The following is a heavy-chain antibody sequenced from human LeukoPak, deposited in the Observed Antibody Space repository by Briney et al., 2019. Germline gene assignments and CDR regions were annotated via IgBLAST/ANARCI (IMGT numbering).Heavy chain of an antibody. CDR2: IYTSGST. CDR1: GGSISSYY. Sequence: SETLSLTCTVSGGSISSYYWSWTRQPAGKGLEWIGRIYTSGSTNYNPSLKSRVTMSVDTSKNQFSLKLSSVTAADTAVYYCARVGAAAGNFDYWGQGTLVTVSS. J-gene: IGHJ4*02. D-gene: IGHD6-13*01. V-gene: IGHV4-4*07. CDR3: ARVGAAAGNFDY.